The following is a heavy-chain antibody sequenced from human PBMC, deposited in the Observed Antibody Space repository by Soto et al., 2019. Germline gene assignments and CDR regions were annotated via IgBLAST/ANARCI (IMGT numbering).Heavy chain of an antibody. CDR2: TRNKANSYTT. V-gene: IGHV3-72*01. J-gene: IGHJ4*02. CDR1: GFTFSDHY. D-gene: IGHD3-3*01. CDR3: VKDARVASY. Sequence: GGSLRLSCAASGFTFSDHYMDWVRQAPGKGLEWVGRTRNKANSYTTEYADSVKGRFTITRDNAKNSLYLQMNSLRAEDTAVYSCVKDARVASYWGLGPLSPSPQ.